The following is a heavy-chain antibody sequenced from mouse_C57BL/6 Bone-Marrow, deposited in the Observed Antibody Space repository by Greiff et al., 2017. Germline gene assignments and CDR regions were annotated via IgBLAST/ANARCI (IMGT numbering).Heavy chain of an antibody. D-gene: IGHD1-1*01. V-gene: IGHV1-20*01. CDR2: INPYNGDT. CDR3: ARHYAFSYYFDY. Sequence: EVKLMESGPELVKPGDSVKISCKASGYSFTGYFMNWVMQSHGKSLEWIGRINPYNGDTFYNQKFKGKATLTVDKSSSTAHMELRSLTSEDSAVYYCARHYAFSYYFDYWGQGTTLTVSS. CDR1: GYSFTGYF. J-gene: IGHJ2*01.